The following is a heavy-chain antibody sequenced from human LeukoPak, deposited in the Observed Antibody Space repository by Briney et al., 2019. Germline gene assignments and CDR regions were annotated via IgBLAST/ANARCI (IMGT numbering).Heavy chain of an antibody. D-gene: IGHD3-16*01. Sequence: SETLSLTCTVSGGSISGSSYYWGRIRQHPGKGLEWIGYIYYSGSTYYNPSLKSRVTISVDTSKNQFSLKLSSVTAADTAVYYCARAQGVGYDYVWGSYDSFYFDYWGQGTLVTVSS. V-gene: IGHV4-31*03. CDR2: IYYSGST. J-gene: IGHJ4*02. CDR1: GGSISGSSYY. CDR3: ARAQGVGYDYVWGSYDSFYFDY.